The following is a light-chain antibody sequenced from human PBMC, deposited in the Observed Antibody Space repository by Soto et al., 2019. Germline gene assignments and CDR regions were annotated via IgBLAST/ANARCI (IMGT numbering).Light chain of an antibody. V-gene: IGKV3-15*01. CDR1: QSVSSN. CDR3: QQYNNWIT. J-gene: IGKJ5*01. Sequence: EIVMTQSPATLSVSPGQRPTLSCRARQSVSSNLAWYQQKPGHAPRLLIYGASTRATGIPARFSGSGSGTEFTLTISSLQSEDFAVYYCQQYNNWITFGQGTRLEIK. CDR2: GAS.